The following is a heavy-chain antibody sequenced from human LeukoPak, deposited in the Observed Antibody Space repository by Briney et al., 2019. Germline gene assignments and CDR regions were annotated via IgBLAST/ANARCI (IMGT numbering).Heavy chain of an antibody. CDR1: GFTFSSYW. D-gene: IGHD5-24*01. CDR2: IKQDGSEK. J-gene: IGHJ2*01. CDR3: AKGKGLQSYCYFDP. V-gene: IGHV3-7*01. Sequence: PGGSLRLSCAASGFTFSSYWMSWVRQAPGKGLEWVANIKQDGSEKYYVDSVKGRFTISRDNAKNSLYLQMNSLRAEDAAVYYCAKGKGLQSYCYFDPWGWGPLVTVSS.